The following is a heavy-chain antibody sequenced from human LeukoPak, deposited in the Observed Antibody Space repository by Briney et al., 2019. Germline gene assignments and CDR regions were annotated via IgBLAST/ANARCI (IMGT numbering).Heavy chain of an antibody. Sequence: ASVKVSCKASGYTFTGYYMHWVRQAPGQGLEWMGWINPNSGGTNYAQKFQGRVTMTRDTSISTAYMELSRLRSDDTAVYYCARAGLPRIAVAGFDYRGQGTLVTVSS. CDR1: GYTFTGYY. V-gene: IGHV1-2*02. CDR3: ARAGLPRIAVAGFDY. J-gene: IGHJ4*02. D-gene: IGHD6-19*01. CDR2: INPNSGGT.